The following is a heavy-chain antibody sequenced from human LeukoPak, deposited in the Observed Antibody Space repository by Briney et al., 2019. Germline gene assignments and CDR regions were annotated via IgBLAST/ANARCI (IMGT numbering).Heavy chain of an antibody. V-gene: IGHV4-61*02. J-gene: IGHJ5*02. Sequence: PSESLSLSCTASGGSFTSDCNHWSWIPHPAGLGLEWIGRIYTSGTTNYNPSHKSRVTISVDTSKNQFSLKMSSGTAADTAVYYCASHCNWNGGVDWFDPWGEGTQVTVSS. CDR1: GGSFTSDCNH. CDR2: IYTSGTT. CDR3: ASHCNWNGGVDWFDP. D-gene: IGHD1-20*01.